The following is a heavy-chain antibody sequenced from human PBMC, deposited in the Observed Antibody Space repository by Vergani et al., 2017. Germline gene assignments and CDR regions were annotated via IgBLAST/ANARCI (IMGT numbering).Heavy chain of an antibody. Sequence: QVQLQESGPGLVKPSQTLSLTCTVSGVSINSDSYYCSWRGPPAGKGLEWIGRISTSGSTNYNPSLKSRVTMSVDTSKNQFSLKLSSVTAADAAVYYCAREYASSPAGYWDQGTLVTVSA. J-gene: IGHJ4*02. CDR1: GVSINSDSYY. CDR3: AREYASSPAGY. V-gene: IGHV4-61*02. D-gene: IGHD6-6*01. CDR2: ISTSGST.